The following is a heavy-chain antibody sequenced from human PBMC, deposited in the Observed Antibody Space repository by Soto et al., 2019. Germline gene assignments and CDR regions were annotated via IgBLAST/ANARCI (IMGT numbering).Heavy chain of an antibody. J-gene: IGHJ6*02. CDR3: ARRTSGWFLDV. Sequence: EASVKVSCKASGYTFTSYGISWVRQAPGQGLEWMGWISAYNGNTIYAQKLQGRVTMTTDTSTSTAYMELRSLRSDDTAVYHCARRTSGWFLDVWGQGTTVTVSS. CDR2: ISAYNGNT. CDR1: GYTFTSYG. D-gene: IGHD6-19*01. V-gene: IGHV1-18*01.